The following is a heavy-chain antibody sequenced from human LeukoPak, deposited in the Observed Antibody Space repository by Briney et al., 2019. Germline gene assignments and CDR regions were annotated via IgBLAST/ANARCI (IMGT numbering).Heavy chain of an antibody. CDR1: GFTFSNAW. V-gene: IGHV3-15*01. Sequence: GGSLRLSCAASGFTFSNAWMSWVRQAPGKGLEWVGRIKSKTGGGTTDYAAPVKGRFTISRDDSKNTLYLQMNSLKTEDTAVYYCTTPRRDGYNFGYWGQGTLVTVSS. D-gene: IGHD5-24*01. J-gene: IGHJ4*02. CDR2: IKSKTGGGTT. CDR3: TTPRRDGYNFGY.